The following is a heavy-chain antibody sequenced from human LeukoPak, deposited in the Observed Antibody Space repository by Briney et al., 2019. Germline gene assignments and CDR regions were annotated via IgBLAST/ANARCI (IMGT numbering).Heavy chain of an antibody. V-gene: IGHV3-23*01. CDR1: GFTFSNYA. D-gene: IGHD1-26*01. J-gene: IGHJ4*02. CDR2: ISGTGGST. CDR3: AREGMGGTTLFDY. Sequence: GGSLRLSCAASGFTFSNYAMNWVRQAPGKGLEWVSVISGTGGSTHYADSVKGRFTMSRDNSKNTVYLQMNSLRAEDTALYYCAREGMGGTTLFDYWGQGTLVTVSS.